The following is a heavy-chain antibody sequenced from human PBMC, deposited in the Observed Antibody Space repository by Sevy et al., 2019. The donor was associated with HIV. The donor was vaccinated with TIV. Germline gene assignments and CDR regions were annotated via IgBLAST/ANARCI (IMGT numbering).Heavy chain of an antibody. V-gene: IGHV3-53*01. CDR2: IYSGGGT. CDR3: ARDWGVGNYRAMDV. D-gene: IGHD3-16*01. Sequence: GESLKISCAASEFTVSTVYINWLRQAPGKGLEWVSVIYSGGGTYYADSVKGRFTISRDNSKNTVYLQMSSLRVEDTAVYYCARDWGVGNYRAMDVWGQGTTVTVSS. CDR1: EFTVSTVY. J-gene: IGHJ6*02.